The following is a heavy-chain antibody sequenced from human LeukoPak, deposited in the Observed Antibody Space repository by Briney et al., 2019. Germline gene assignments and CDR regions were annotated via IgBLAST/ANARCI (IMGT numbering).Heavy chain of an antibody. V-gene: IGHV4-59*01. Sequence: SETLSLTCTVSGGSISSYYWSWIRQPPGKGLEWIGYIYYSGSTNYDPSLKSRVTISVDTSKNRFSLKLSSVTAADTAVYYCATQGRAAAVYLQHWGQGTLVTVSS. J-gene: IGHJ1*01. D-gene: IGHD6-13*01. CDR3: ATQGRAAAVYLQH. CDR1: GGSISSYY. CDR2: IYYSGST.